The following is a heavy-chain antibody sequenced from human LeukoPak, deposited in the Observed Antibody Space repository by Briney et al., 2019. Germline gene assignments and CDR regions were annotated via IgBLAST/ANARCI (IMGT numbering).Heavy chain of an antibody. J-gene: IGHJ4*02. V-gene: IGHV3-23*01. CDR1: AFTFRSYA. D-gene: IGHD1-20*01. Sequence: PGGSLRLSCAASAFTFRSYAMSWLRQAGGKGLEWVSAISGSGGSTYYADSVKGRFTISRDNSKNTLYLQMSSLRAEDTAVYYCAKPKDNSLYCFDYWGQGTLVTVSS. CDR2: ISGSGGST. CDR3: AKPKDNSLYCFDY.